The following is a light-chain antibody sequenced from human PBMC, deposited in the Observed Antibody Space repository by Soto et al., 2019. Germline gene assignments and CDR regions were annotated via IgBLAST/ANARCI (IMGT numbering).Light chain of an antibody. CDR1: QRINIY. CDR2: SAS. J-gene: IGKJ5*01. Sequence: DIQMTQSPSSLSTSIGDRVTITCRASQRINIYLNWYRQKPGKAPELLIYSASNLQSGVPSRFSGSGSGTDFTLTISGLQSEDFATYYWQHSFSTPTFGQGTRLEIK. CDR3: QHSFSTPT. V-gene: IGKV1-39*01.